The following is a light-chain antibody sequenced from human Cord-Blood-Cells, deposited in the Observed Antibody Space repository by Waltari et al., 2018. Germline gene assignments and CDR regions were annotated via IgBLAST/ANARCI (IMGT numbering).Light chain of an antibody. CDR1: SSDVGSYNL. CDR3: CSYAGSSTWV. J-gene: IGLJ3*02. Sequence: SALTQPASVSGSPGQSITISCTGTSSDVGSYNLVSRYQQHPGKAPKLMIYEGSKRPSGVSNRFSGSKSGNTASLTIPGLQAEDEADYYCCSYAGSSTWVFGGGTKLTVL. V-gene: IGLV2-23*01. CDR2: EGS.